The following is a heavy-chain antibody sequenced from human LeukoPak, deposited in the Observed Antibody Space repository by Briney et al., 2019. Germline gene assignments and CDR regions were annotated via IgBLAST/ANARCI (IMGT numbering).Heavy chain of an antibody. V-gene: IGHV3-66*01. J-gene: IGHJ4*02. Sequence: GGSLRLSCAASGFTVSSNYMSWVRQAPGKGLEWVSVIYSGGSTYYADSVKGRFTISRDNSKNTLYLQMNSLRAEDTAVYYCARDGSGWYGFDYWGQGTLVTVSS. D-gene: IGHD6-13*01. CDR3: ARDGSGWYGFDY. CDR1: GFTVSSNY. CDR2: IYSGGST.